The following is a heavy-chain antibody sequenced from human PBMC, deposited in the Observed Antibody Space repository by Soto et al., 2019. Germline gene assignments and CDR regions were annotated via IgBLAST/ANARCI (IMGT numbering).Heavy chain of an antibody. CDR1: GYSFTSYW. J-gene: IGHJ6*02. CDR2: IYPGDSDT. Sequence: PGESLKISCKGSGYSFTSYWIGWVLQIPGKGLEWMGIIYPGDSDTRYSPSFQGQVTISADKSISTAYLQWSSLKASDTAMYYCARSWAMVRGVIYHDPHVWGHGTTVTVSS. V-gene: IGHV5-51*01. D-gene: IGHD3-10*01. CDR3: ARSWAMVRGVIYHDPHV.